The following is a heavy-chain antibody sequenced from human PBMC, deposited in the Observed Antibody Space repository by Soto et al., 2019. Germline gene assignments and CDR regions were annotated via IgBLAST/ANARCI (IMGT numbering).Heavy chain of an antibody. CDR1: GYTFTSYA. Sequence: QVQLVQSGAEVKKPGASVKVSCKASGYTFTSYAMHWVRQAPGQRLEWMGWINAGNGNTKYSQKFQGRVTITRDTSAITAYMELSSLRSEDTAVYYCARDLGYCSGGSCYPDAFDIWGQGTMVTVSS. V-gene: IGHV1-3*01. CDR2: INAGNGNT. D-gene: IGHD2-15*01. J-gene: IGHJ3*02. CDR3: ARDLGYCSGGSCYPDAFDI.